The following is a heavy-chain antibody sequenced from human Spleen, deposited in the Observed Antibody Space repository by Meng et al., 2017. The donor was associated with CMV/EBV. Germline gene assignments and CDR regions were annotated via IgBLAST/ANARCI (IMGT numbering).Heavy chain of an antibody. CDR2: ISGSGGST. Sequence: GGSLRLSCAASGFTFSSYAMSWVRQAPGKGLEWVSAISGSGGSTYYADSVKGRFTISRDNSKNTLYLQMNSLRAEDTAGYYCAKESSDFWSGYYLSDYYGMDVWGQGTTVTVSS. D-gene: IGHD3-3*01. V-gene: IGHV3-23*01. J-gene: IGHJ6*02. CDR1: GFTFSSYA. CDR3: AKESSDFWSGYYLSDYYGMDV.